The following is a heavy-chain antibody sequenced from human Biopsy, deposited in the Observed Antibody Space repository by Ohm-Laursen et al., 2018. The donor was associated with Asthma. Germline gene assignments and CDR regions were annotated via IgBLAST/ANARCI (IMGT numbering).Heavy chain of an antibody. CDR3: ARGGYCSGGDCYLRRPSYPVSYFDL. D-gene: IGHD2-15*01. CDR2: IIHSGNT. Sequence: SETLSITCTVYGGSFSGHYWTWIRQPPGKGLEWIGEIIHSGNTNYNRSLKSRVTMSVDTPKNQFSLKLTSVTVADTAVYYCARGGYCSGGDCYLRRPSYPVSYFDLWGRGTLVTVSS. V-gene: IGHV4-34*01. J-gene: IGHJ2*01. CDR1: GGSFSGHY.